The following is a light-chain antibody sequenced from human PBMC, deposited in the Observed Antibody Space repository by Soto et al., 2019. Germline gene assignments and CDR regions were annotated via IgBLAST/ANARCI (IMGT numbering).Light chain of an antibody. CDR3: TSYTSSSTYV. Sequence: QSALTQPASVSGPPGQSITISCTGTSSDVGAYNYVSWYQHHPGKAPRLVIYDVTNQPSGISDRFSGSKSGNTASLTISGLLAEDEADYYCTSYTSSSTYVFGTGTQLTVL. CDR2: DVT. CDR1: SSDVGAYNY. J-gene: IGLJ1*01. V-gene: IGLV2-14*01.